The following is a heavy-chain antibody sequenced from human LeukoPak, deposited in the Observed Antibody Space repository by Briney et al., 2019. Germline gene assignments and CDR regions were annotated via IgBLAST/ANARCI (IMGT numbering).Heavy chain of an antibody. Sequence: GGSLRLSCAASGFTFSDSWMSWVRQAPGKGLEWVANMNQDGSEKDYVDSVKGRFTISRDNARNSLYLQMGSLRAEDTAVYYCATYTHWVAGDVWGQGTTITVSS. CDR2: MNQDGSEK. CDR3: ATYTHWVAGDV. D-gene: IGHD3-16*01. J-gene: IGHJ6*02. V-gene: IGHV3-7*01. CDR1: GFTFSDSW.